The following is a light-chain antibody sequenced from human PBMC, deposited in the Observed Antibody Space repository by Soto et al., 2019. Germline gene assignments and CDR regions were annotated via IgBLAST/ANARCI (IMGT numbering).Light chain of an antibody. J-gene: IGKJ1*01. CDR3: QQFNNWPPVWT. Sequence: EIALTQSPATLSLSPGERATLSCRASQSVNNKLAWYQQKPGQAPRLFIYGVSTRATGIPARFSGSGSGTEFTLTISSLQSEDFALYYCQQFNNWPPVWTFGQGTKVEIK. CDR2: GVS. V-gene: IGKV3-15*01. CDR1: QSVNNK.